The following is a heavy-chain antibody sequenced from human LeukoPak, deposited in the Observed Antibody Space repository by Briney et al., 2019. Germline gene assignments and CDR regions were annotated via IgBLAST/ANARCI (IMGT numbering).Heavy chain of an antibody. V-gene: IGHV1-69*04. CDR1: GGTFSSYA. J-gene: IGHJ6*03. CDR3: ARDRTGGDILTGYYHSSYYYYMDA. Sequence: SVKVSCKASGGTFSSYAISWVRQAPGQGLEWMGRIIPILGIANYARKFQGRVTITADKSTSTAYMELSSLRSEDTAVYYCARDRTGGDILTGYYHSSYYYYMDAWGKGTTVTVSS. D-gene: IGHD3-9*01. CDR2: IIPILGIA.